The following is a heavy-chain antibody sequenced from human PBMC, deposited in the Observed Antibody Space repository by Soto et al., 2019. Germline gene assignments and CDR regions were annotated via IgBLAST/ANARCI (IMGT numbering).Heavy chain of an antibody. CDR2: ILPIFGTA. CDR3: ARGHEYGGNSDLFDI. D-gene: IGHD4-17*01. CDR1: GGTFSTSS. J-gene: IGHJ3*02. V-gene: IGHV1-69*06. Sequence: QVQLVQSGAEVKKPGSSVKVSCKASGGTFSTSSINWLRQAPGQRPEWMGNILPIFGTADYAQKFQDRVKITADKSTDTAYMELRSLFCEDTAVYYCARGHEYGGNSDLFDIWGQGTVVTVSS.